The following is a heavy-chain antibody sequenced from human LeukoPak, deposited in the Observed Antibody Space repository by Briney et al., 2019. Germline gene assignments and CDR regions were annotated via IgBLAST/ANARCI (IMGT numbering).Heavy chain of an antibody. Sequence: GGSLRLSCATSGFTLSSYSMNWVRQAPGKGLEWVSYISSSSRTIYYADSVKGRFTIFRDNAKNSLYLQMNNLRVEDTSVYYCAKEGRSTTPGYWGQGTLVIVSS. V-gene: IGHV3-48*01. J-gene: IGHJ4*02. CDR2: ISSSSRTI. D-gene: IGHD6-13*01. CDR3: AKEGRSTTPGY. CDR1: GFTLSSYS.